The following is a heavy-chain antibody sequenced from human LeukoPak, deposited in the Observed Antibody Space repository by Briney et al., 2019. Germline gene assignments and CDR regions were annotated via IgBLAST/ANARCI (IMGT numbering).Heavy chain of an antibody. CDR3: AKHSSGWYGCFDY. CDR2: ISGSGGST. J-gene: IGHJ4*02. D-gene: IGHD6-19*01. V-gene: IGHV3-23*01. Sequence: GGSLRLSCAASGFTFSSYAMSWVRQAPGKGLEWVSAISGSGGSTYYADSVKGRFTISRDNSRNTLYLQMNSLRAEDTAVYYCAKHSSGWYGCFDYWGQGTLVTVSS. CDR1: GFTFSSYA.